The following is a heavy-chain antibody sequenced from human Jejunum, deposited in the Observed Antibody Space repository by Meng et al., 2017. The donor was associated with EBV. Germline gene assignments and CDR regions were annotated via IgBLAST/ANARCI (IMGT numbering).Heavy chain of an antibody. CDR1: GGSISTDNW. V-gene: IGHV4-4*02. J-gene: IGHJ4*02. CDR3: ARDRGVEDY. Sequence: QVPLQEAGPGLVKPSGPLSLTVAGSGGSISTDNWWSWVRQPPGKGLEYIGEIHHSGSTKYNPSLKSRVTISVDKSNNHFSLKLSSVTAADTAVYYCARDRGVEDYWGQGTLVTVSS. D-gene: IGHD5-24*01. CDR2: IHHSGST.